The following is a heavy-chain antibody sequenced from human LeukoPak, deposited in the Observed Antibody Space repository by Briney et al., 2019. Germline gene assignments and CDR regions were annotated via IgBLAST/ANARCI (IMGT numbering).Heavy chain of an antibody. Sequence: GGSLRLSCAASGFSFLHYGMHWVRQAPGKGLEWVAFISSDGSKEHYADSVKGRFTISRDNSKNTLYLHVNSPRAEDTAVFFCAKDGYCSGGSCYANFFDRWGQGTLVTVSS. V-gene: IGHV3-30*18. CDR2: ISSDGSKE. CDR1: GFSFLHYG. D-gene: IGHD2-15*01. CDR3: AKDGYCSGGSCYANFFDR. J-gene: IGHJ4*02.